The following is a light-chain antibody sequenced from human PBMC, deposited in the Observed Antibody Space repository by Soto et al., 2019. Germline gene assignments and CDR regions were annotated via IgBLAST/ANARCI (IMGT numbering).Light chain of an antibody. CDR1: SSDIGGYNF. J-gene: IGLJ1*01. V-gene: IGLV2-14*01. Sequence: QSALTQPASVSGSLGQSITISCTGTSSDIGGYNFVSWYRHHPGKAPKLMIYEVTNRPSGVSNRFSGSRSGNTASLTISGLQAEDEGDYYCSSFTSSSTDVFGTRTKLTVL. CDR3: SSFTSSSTDV. CDR2: EVT.